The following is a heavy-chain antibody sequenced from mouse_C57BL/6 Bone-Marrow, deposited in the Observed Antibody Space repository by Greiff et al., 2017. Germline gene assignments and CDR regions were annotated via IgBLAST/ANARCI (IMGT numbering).Heavy chain of an antibody. CDR1: GYTFTSYW. Sequence: QVQLQQPGAELVKPGASVKLSCKASGYTFTSYWMHWVKQRPGRCLEWIGRIDPNSGGTKYNEKFKSKATLTVDKPSSTAYMQLSSLTSEDSAVYYCAREEKLGYYYGSYYFDYWGQGTTLTVSS. J-gene: IGHJ2*01. D-gene: IGHD1-1*01. CDR2: IDPNSGGT. V-gene: IGHV1-72*01. CDR3: AREEKLGYYYGSYYFDY.